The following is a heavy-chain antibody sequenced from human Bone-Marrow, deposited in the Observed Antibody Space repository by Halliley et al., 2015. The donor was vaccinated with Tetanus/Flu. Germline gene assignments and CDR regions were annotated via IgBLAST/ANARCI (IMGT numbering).Heavy chain of an antibody. J-gene: IGHJ4*02. CDR1: GYSISSGYY. D-gene: IGHD6-13*01. CDR3: ARMLNSWYFDY. CDR2: IYRGGST. V-gene: IGHV4-38-2*01. Sequence: LRLSCAVSGYSISSGYYWGWIRQPPGKGLEWIANIYRGGSTYYNPSLNSRVTISLDTSMNQFSLKLSSVTAADTAVYYCARMLNSWYFDYWGQGTLVTVSS.